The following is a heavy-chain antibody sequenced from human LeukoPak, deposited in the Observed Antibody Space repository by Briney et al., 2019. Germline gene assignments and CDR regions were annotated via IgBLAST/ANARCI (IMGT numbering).Heavy chain of an antibody. J-gene: IGHJ5*02. CDR1: GGSISSSSYY. CDR3: GRVDYDNWFDP. Sequence: SETLSLTCTVSGGSISSSSYYWGWIRQPPGKGLEWIGSIYYSGSTYYNPSLKSRVTISVDTSKNQFSLKLSSVTAADTAVYYCGRVDYDNWFDPWGQGTLVTVSS. CDR2: IYYSGST. D-gene: IGHD3-3*01. V-gene: IGHV4-39*07.